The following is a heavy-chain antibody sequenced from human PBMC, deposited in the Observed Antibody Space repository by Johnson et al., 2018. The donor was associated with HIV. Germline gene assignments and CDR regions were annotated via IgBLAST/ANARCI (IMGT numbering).Heavy chain of an antibody. CDR3: ARDATPWGGDYVGYAFDL. J-gene: IGHJ3*01. Sequence: QVQLVESGGGLVKPGGSLRLSCAASGFIFSNAWMSWVRQAPGKGLECLSYITSSGSSVYYTAFVKGRFTISRDNAKASVSLRMNSLRAEDSGIYYCARDATPWGGDYVGYAFDLWGQGTMVTVSS. CDR1: GFIFSNAW. V-gene: IGHV3-11*04. CDR2: ITSSGSSV. D-gene: IGHD4-17*01.